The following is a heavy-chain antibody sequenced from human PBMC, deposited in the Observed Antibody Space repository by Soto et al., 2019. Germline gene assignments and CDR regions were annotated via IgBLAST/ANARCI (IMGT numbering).Heavy chain of an antibody. J-gene: IGHJ3*02. CDR3: ARGESVLLRYFDWSRAFDI. CDR1: GGSISSYY. V-gene: IGHV4-59*07. Sequence: SHTLSLTCTASGGSISSYYWSWIRQPPGKGLEWIGYIYYSGSTNYNPSLKSRVTISVDTSKNQFSLKLSSVTAADTAVYYCARGESVLLRYFDWSRAFDICGQGTMVTVSS. CDR2: IYYSGST. D-gene: IGHD3-9*01.